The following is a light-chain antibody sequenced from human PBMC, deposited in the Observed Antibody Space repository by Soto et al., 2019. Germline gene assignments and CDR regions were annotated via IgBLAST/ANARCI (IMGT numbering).Light chain of an antibody. CDR2: QDS. CDR1: KLGDKY. CDR3: QAWDSSTESV. V-gene: IGLV3-1*01. J-gene: IGLJ1*01. Sequence: SYELTQPPSVSVSPGQTASITCSGDKLGDKYACWYQQKPGQSPVLVIYQDSKRPSGIPERFSGSNSGNTATLTISGTQAMDEADYYCQAWDSSTESVFGPGTKLTVL.